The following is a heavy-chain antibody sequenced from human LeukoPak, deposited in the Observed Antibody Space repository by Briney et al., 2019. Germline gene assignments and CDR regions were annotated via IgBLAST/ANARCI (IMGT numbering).Heavy chain of an antibody. CDR2: INPNSGGT. D-gene: IGHD2-15*01. V-gene: IGHV1-2*02. Sequence: ASVKVSCKASGYTFTSYAMHWVRQAPGQGLEWMGWINPNSGGTNYAQKFQGRVTMTRDTSISTAYMELSRLRSDDTAVYYCARDRVVVAASFRFDPWGQGTLVTVSS. J-gene: IGHJ5*02. CDR1: GYTFTSYA. CDR3: ARDRVVVAASFRFDP.